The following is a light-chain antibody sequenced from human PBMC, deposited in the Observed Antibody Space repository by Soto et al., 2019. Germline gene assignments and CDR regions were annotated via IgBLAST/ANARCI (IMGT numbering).Light chain of an antibody. CDR2: EGT. J-gene: IGLJ2*01. V-gene: IGLV2-23*01. CDR3: CSYAGSGTSVV. Sequence: QSALTQPASVSGSPGQSITISCTGTSTDVGSHNFVSWYQHHPGKAPKLIIYEGTKRPSGVSDRFSGSKSGNTASLTISGLQPEDEGDYSCCSYAGSGTSVVFGGGTQLTVL. CDR1: STDVGSHNF.